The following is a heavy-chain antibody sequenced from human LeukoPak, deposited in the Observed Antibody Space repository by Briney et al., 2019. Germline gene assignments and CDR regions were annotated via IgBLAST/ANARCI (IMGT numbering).Heavy chain of an antibody. CDR1: GFTFSSYS. Sequence: HPGGSLRLSCAASGFTFSSYSMNWVRQAPGKGLEWVSYISSSSSTIYYADSVKGRFTISRDNAKNSLYLQMNSLRAEDTAVYYCAGGIGVSIDYWGQGTLVTVSS. CDR2: ISSSSSTI. D-gene: IGHD3-3*01. CDR3: AGGIGVSIDY. J-gene: IGHJ4*02. V-gene: IGHV3-48*01.